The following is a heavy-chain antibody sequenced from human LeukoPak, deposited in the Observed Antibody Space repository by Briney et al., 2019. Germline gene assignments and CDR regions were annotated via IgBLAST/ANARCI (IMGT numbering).Heavy chain of an antibody. Sequence: SETLSLTCAVYGGSFSGYYWSWIRQPPGKGLEWIGEINHSGSTNYNPSLNSRVTISVDTSKNQFSLKLSSVTAADTAVYYCARDWTYYDGFGIWGQGTMVTVSS. D-gene: IGHD3/OR15-3a*01. CDR3: ARDWTYYDGFGI. CDR1: GGSFSGYY. J-gene: IGHJ3*02. CDR2: INHSGST. V-gene: IGHV4-34*01.